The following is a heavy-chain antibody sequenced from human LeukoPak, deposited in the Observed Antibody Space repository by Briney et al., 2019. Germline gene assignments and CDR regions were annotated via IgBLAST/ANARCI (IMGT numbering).Heavy chain of an antibody. D-gene: IGHD1-14*01. V-gene: IGHV3-33*06. CDR1: GFTFSNYG. CDR3: AKGNGHNNGLIDY. Sequence: PGTSLRLSCAASGFTFSNYGVHWVRQAPGKGPEWVAVIWYDGRNKYYADSVKGRFTISRDNSKSSLYLQMNSLRAEDTAVYYCAKGNGHNNGLIDYWGQGTLVTVSS. J-gene: IGHJ4*02. CDR2: IWYDGRNK.